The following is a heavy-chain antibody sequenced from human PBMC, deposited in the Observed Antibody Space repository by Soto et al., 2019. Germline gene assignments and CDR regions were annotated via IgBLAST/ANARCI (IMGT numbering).Heavy chain of an antibody. CDR2: IHYTGST. CDR1: GDSISSYY. D-gene: IGHD2-2*01. Sequence: SETLSLTCIVSGDSISSYYWSWIRQPPGKGLEWIGHIHYTGSTKQNPSLKSRVTISLDTSENQFSLKLTSVTAADKAVYFCARFLNCSLNSCPFDFWCQGILVTVS. J-gene: IGHJ4*03. V-gene: IGHV4-59*08. CDR3: ARFLNCSLNSCPFDF.